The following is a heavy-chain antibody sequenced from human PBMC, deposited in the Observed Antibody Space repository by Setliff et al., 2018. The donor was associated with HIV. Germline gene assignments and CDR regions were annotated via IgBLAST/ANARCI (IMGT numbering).Heavy chain of an antibody. D-gene: IGHD6-13*01. CDR3: VKGYTSTWGPFDY. Sequence: GESLTISCAASGFTFRNYYMSWIRQTPGKGLEWVSFVTGDGRTKKDADSVRGRFTISRDNAKSSLYLQMSSLRAEDTAVYYCVKGYTSTWGPFDYWGQGTLVTVSS. CDR1: GFTFRNYY. J-gene: IGHJ4*02. V-gene: IGHV3-11*01. CDR2: VTGDGRTK.